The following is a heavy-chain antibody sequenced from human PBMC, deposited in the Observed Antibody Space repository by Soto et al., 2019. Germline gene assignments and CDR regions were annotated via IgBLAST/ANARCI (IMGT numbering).Heavy chain of an antibody. V-gene: IGHV3-7*01. Sequence: EVHLVESGGGLVQPGGSLRLSCAASGFTFSGHWMSWVRQAPGKGLEWVAHIKQDGSETFYVGSVKGRFTISRDNAKNSLALQMNSLRAEDTALYYCARDRAFCSGTNCRRGSIYYYYKDVWGNGTTVTVSS. J-gene: IGHJ6*03. D-gene: IGHD2-2*01. CDR2: IKQDGSET. CDR1: GFTFSGHW. CDR3: ARDRAFCSGTNCRRGSIYYYYKDV.